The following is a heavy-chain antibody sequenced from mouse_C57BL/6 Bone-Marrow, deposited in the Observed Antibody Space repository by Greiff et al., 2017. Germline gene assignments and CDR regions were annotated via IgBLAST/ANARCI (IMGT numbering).Heavy chain of an antibody. CDR1: GYTFTSYW. D-gene: IGHD2-2*01. Sequence: QVQLQQPGAELVMPGASVKLSCKASGYTFTSYWMHGVKQRPGQGLEWIGEIDPSDSYTNYNQKFKGKSTLTVDKASSTAYMQLSSLTSEDSAVYYCARGYDDAMDYWGQGTSVTVAS. J-gene: IGHJ4*01. CDR2: IDPSDSYT. CDR3: ARGYDDAMDY. V-gene: IGHV1-69*01.